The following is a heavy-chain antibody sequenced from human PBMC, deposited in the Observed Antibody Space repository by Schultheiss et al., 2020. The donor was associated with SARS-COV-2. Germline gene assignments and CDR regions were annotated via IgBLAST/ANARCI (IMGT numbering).Heavy chain of an antibody. CDR3: ARSRVSPVRSYQYYGMDV. CDR2: INSAGSSA. CDR1: GFTFRSYW. J-gene: IGHJ6*02. V-gene: IGHV3-74*01. Sequence: GESLKISCTASGFTFRSYWMHWVRQAPGKGLVWVSRINSAGSSASYADSVKGRFTISRDNAKNTLYLQMSGLRAEDTAVYYCARSRVSPVRSYQYYGMDVWGQGTTVTVSS. D-gene: IGHD5/OR15-5a*01.